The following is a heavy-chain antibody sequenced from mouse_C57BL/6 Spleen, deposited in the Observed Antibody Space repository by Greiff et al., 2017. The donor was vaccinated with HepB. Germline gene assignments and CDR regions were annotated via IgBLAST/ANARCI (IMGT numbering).Heavy chain of an antibody. J-gene: IGHJ4*01. CDR1: GFSLTSYA. D-gene: IGHD2-3*01. CDR2: IWTGGGT. V-gene: IGHV2-9-1*01. Sequence: VKLQESGPGLVAPSQSLSITCTVSGFSLTSYAISWVRQPPGKGLEWLGVIWTGGGTNYNSALKSRLSISKDNSKSQVFLKMNSLQTDDTARYYCARNSGDGYPSYAMDYWGQGTSVTVSS. CDR3: ARNSGDGYPSYAMDY.